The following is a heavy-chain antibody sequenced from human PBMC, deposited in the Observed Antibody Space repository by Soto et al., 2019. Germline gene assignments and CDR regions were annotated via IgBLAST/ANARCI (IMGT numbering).Heavy chain of an antibody. CDR3: ARWRGLKIGVPPFYYYYGMDV. J-gene: IGHJ6*02. CDR2: INHSGST. V-gene: IGHV4-34*01. CDR1: GGCLSGYY. Sequence: ETLALTCAVDGGCLSGYYWSWIRQPPGKGLEWIGEINHSGSTNYNPSLKSRVTISVDTSKNQFSLKLRSVTAADTAVYYCARWRGLKIGVPPFYYYYGMDVWGQGTTVTVSS. D-gene: IGHD3-3*01.